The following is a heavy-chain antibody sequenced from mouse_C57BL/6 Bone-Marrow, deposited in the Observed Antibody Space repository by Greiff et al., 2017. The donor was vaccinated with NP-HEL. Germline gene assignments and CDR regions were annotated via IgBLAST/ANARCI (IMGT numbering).Heavy chain of an antibody. J-gene: IGHJ4*01. V-gene: IGHV1-26*01. Sequence: EVQLQQSGPELVKPGASVKISCKASGYTFTDYYMNWVKQSHGKSLEWIGDINPNNGGTSYNQKFKGKATLTVDKSSSTAYMELRSLTSEDSAVYYCALVARYAMDYWGQGTSVTVSS. CDR2: INPNNGGT. D-gene: IGHD1-1*01. CDR1: GYTFTDYY. CDR3: ALVARYAMDY.